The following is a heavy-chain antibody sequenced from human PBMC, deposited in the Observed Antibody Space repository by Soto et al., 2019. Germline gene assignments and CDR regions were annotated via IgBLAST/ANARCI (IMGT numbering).Heavy chain of an antibody. CDR1: GGPLSGYY. CDR3: ARSEVVGQVDGTHGMDV. CDR2: INHSGST. Sequence: SEILSLTCAVYGGPLSGYYCRWIRQPPGKGLEWIGEINHSGSTNYNPSLKSRVTISVDTSKNQSSLKLSSVTAAETAVYYCARSEVVGQVDGTHGMDVWGQGTTVNVSS. D-gene: IGHD2-15*01. J-gene: IGHJ6*02. V-gene: IGHV4-34*01.